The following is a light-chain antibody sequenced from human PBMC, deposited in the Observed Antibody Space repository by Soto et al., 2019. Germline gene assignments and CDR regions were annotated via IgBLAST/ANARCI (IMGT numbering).Light chain of an antibody. J-gene: IGLJ2*01. CDR1: SSNIGSNA. CDR3: ATWDDSLSGVV. V-gene: IGLV1-44*01. CDR2: TND. Sequence: QSVLTQPPSASGTPGQRVTISCSGSSSNIGSNAVNWYRQLPRTAPKLLIHTNDQRPSGVPDRFSGSQSGTSASLAISGLQSEDEAEYYCATWDDSLSGVVFGGGTQLTVL.